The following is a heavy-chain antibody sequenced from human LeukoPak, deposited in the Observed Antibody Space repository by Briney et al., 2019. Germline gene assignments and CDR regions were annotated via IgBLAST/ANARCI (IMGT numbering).Heavy chain of an antibody. J-gene: IGHJ4*02. V-gene: IGHV4-30-4*08. CDR3: ARGRYYYDSSGYYYPEYYFDY. CDR2: IYYSGST. Sequence: SSQTLSLTXTVSGGSISSGDYYWSWIGQPPGKGLEWIGYIYYSGSTYYNPSLKSRVTISVDTSKNQFSLKLSSVTAADTAVYYCARGRYYYDSSGYYYPEYYFDYWGQGTLVTVSS. D-gene: IGHD3-22*01. CDR1: GGSISSGDYY.